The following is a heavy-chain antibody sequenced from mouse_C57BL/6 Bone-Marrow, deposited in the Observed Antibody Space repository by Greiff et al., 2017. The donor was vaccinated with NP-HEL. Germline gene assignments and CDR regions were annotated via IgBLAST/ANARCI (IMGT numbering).Heavy chain of an antibody. Sequence: VQLQQSGPELVKPGASVKISCKASGYTFTDYYMNWVKQSHGKSLEWIGDINPNNGGTSYNQKFKGKATLTVDKSSSTAYMEIRSLTSEDSAVYYCATWSPLYYYGSSFYLYFDVWGTGTTVTVSS. CDR3: ATWSPLYYYGSSFYLYFDV. D-gene: IGHD1-1*01. J-gene: IGHJ1*03. CDR2: INPNNGGT. V-gene: IGHV1-26*01. CDR1: GYTFTDYY.